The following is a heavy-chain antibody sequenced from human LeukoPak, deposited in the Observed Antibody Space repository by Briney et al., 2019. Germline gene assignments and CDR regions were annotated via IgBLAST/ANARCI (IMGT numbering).Heavy chain of an antibody. V-gene: IGHV4-61*09. Sequence: SQTLSLTCTVSGGSINSGTYFWSWIRQPAEKGLEWVGHIYTSGSTDYNPSLKSRVTISVDTSKNQFSLKLSSVTAADTAVYYCARNTAALFDYWGQGTLVTVSS. D-gene: IGHD6-13*01. J-gene: IGHJ4*02. CDR3: ARNTAALFDY. CDR1: GGSINSGTYF. CDR2: IYTSGST.